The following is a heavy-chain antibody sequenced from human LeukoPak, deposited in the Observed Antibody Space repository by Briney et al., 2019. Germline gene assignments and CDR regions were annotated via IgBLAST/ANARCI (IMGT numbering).Heavy chain of an antibody. J-gene: IGHJ4*02. V-gene: IGHV3-7*01. CDR1: GFTFSSYW. CDR2: IKQDGSEK. CDR3: ARVRYRSLSGWYLIRSYYFDY. Sequence: GGSLRLSCAASGFTFSSYWMSWVRQAPGKGLEWVANIKQDGSEKYYVDSVKGRFTISRDNAKNSLYLQMNSLRAEDAAVYYCARVRYRSLSGWYLIRSYYFDYWGQGTLVTVSS. D-gene: IGHD6-19*01.